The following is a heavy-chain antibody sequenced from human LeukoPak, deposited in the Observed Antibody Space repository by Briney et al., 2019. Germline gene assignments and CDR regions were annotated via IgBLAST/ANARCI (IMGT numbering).Heavy chain of an antibody. CDR3: ASSLLYYDILTGYYPFFP. CDR1: GFTVSSNY. Sequence: GGSLRLSCAASGFTVSSNYMSWVRQAPGKGLEWVSVIYSGGSTYYADSVKGRFTISRDNYKNTLYLQMNSLRAEDTAVYYCASSLLYYDILTGYYPFFPSGQGTLVTVSS. V-gene: IGHV3-66*01. CDR2: IYSGGST. J-gene: IGHJ5*02. D-gene: IGHD3-9*01.